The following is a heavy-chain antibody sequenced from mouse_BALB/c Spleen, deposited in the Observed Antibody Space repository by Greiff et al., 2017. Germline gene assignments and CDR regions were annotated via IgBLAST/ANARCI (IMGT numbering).Heavy chain of an antibody. CDR3: ARHPSSYDAMDY. CDR2: IWSDGST. J-gene: IGHJ4*01. CDR1: GFSLTSYG. D-gene: IGHD1-1*01. Sequence: VMLVESGPDLVAPSQSLSITCTVSGFSLTSYGVHWVRQPPGKGLEWLVVIWSDGSTTYNSALKSRLSISKDNSKSQVFLKMNSLQTDDTAMYYCARHPSSYDAMDYWGQGTSVTVSS. V-gene: IGHV2-6-2*01.